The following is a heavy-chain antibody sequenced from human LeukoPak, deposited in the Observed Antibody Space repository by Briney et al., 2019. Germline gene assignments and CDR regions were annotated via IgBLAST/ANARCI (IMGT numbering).Heavy chain of an antibody. D-gene: IGHD1-26*01. CDR2: INHSGST. V-gene: IGHV4-34*01. Sequence: PSETLSLICAVYGGSFSGYYWSWIRQPPGKGLEWIGEINHSGSTNYNPSLKSRVTISVDTSKNQFSLKLSSVTAADTAVYYCARVYGIVGARGWFDPWGQGTLVTVSS. CDR3: ARVYGIVGARGWFDP. J-gene: IGHJ5*02. CDR1: GGSFSGYY.